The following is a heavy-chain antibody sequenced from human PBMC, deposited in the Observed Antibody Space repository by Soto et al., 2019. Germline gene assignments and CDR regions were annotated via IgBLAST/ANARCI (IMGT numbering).Heavy chain of an antibody. CDR3: GLYGSGSYSFDP. CDR1: GFTFSSYS. D-gene: IGHD3-10*01. J-gene: IGHJ5*02. CDR2: ISSSSSYI. Sequence: PXXSLRLSCAASGFTFSSYSMHWVLQAPGKGLEWVSSISSSSSYIYYADSVKGRFTISRDNAKNSLYLQMNSMRAEDTAVYYCGLYGSGSYSFDPWGQGTLVTVSS. V-gene: IGHV3-21*01.